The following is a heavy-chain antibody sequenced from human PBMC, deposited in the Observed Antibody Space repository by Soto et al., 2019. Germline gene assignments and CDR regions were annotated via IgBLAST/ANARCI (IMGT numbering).Heavy chain of an antibody. D-gene: IGHD3-3*01. V-gene: IGHV3-48*01. Sequence: PGGSLRLSCEASGFTFSDYTMNWVRQAPGKGLEWISYLGRSSSAISYADSVKGRFTISRDNADNSLYLQMNSLRAEDTAVYYCVGDFQWAFAIPGQGSMVIVSS. CDR1: GFTFSDYT. CDR3: VGDFQWAFAI. CDR2: LGRSSSAI. J-gene: IGHJ3*02.